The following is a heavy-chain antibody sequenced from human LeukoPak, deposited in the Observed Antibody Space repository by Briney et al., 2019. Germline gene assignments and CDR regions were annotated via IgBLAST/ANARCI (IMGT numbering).Heavy chain of an antibody. J-gene: IGHJ6*03. V-gene: IGHV3-33*06. CDR3: AKWGLDYYGSGSHFYYYYYMDV. D-gene: IGHD3-10*01. CDR1: GFTFSSYG. CDR2: MWYDGSNK. Sequence: GRSLRLSCAASGFTFSSYGMHWVRQAPGKGLEWVAVMWYDGSNKYYADSVKGRFTISRDNSKNTLYLQMNSLRAEDTAVYYCAKWGLDYYGSGSHFYYYYYMDVWGKGTTVTVSS.